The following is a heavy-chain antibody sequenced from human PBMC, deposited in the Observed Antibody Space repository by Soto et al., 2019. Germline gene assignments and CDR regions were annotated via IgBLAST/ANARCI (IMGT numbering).Heavy chain of an antibody. V-gene: IGHV5-51*01. CDR2: IYPGDSDI. Sequence: GESLKISCTGSGYTFTAYCIGWVRQIPGKGLEWMGIIYPGDSDIRYSPSFQGQVTISVDKSIRTAYLQWSSLKASDTAIYYCARSGPEYVDYYYAMDVWGQGTTVTVSS. CDR3: ARSGPEYVDYYYAMDV. J-gene: IGHJ6*02. D-gene: IGHD6-6*01. CDR1: GYTFTAYC.